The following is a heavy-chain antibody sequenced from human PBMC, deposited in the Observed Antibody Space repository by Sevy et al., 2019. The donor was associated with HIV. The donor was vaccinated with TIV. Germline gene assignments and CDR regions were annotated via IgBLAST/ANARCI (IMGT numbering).Heavy chain of an antibody. CDR1: GFTFSSYA. Sequence: GGSLRLSCAASGFTFSSYAMSWVRQAPGKGLEWVGRIKSKTDGGTTDYAAPVKGRFTISRDDSKNTLYLQMNSLKTEDTAVYYCTTDRDGYNYYFDYWGQGTLVTVSS. J-gene: IGHJ4*02. CDR3: TTDRDGYNYYFDY. CDR2: IKSKTDGGTT. D-gene: IGHD5-12*01. V-gene: IGHV3-15*01.